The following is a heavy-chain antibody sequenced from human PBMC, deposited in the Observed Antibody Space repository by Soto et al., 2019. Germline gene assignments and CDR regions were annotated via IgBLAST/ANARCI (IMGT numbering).Heavy chain of an antibody. CDR3: ARACISTSWHPTVYYYYYYGMDG. J-gene: IGHJ6*02. Sequence: QVQLVQSGAEVKKPGSSVNVSCKASGGTFSRYAISWVRQAPGQGLEWMGGIIPVFGTANYAQKFQGRVTITAEKSTSTAYMELSSVRADDTAVYYCARACISTSWHPTVYYYYYYGMDGWGQGSTVTVSS. CDR1: GGTFSRYA. CDR2: IIPVFGTA. V-gene: IGHV1-69*06. D-gene: IGHD2-2*01.